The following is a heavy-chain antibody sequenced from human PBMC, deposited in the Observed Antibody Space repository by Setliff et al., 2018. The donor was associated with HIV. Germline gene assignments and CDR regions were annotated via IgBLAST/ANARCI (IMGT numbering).Heavy chain of an antibody. J-gene: IGHJ6*03. CDR1: GFTFSSYG. CDR3: AKGALPGRPYFYFYYMDV. CDR2: IWYDGSNK. Sequence: HPGGSLRLSCAASGFTFSSYGMHWVRQAPGKGLEGVAVIWYDGSNKYYADSVKGRFTISRDNSKNTLYLQMDSLRAEDTAVYYCAKGALPGRPYFYFYYMDVWARGTTVTVSS. V-gene: IGHV3-30*02. D-gene: IGHD1-26*01.